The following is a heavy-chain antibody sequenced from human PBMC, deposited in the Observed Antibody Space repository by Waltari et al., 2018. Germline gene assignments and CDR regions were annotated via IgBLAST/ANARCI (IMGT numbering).Heavy chain of an antibody. CDR3: VLYSSEPLGDC. CDR2: INTDGTIT. D-gene: IGHD6-19*01. V-gene: IGHV3-74*01. CDR1: GFIFSAYR. Sequence: EVQLVESGGGIVQPGGSLRLSCSAPGFIFSAYRMHWVRQAPGKGLVSVSLINTDGTITGYADSVKGRFTISRDNAKKTLFLQMDSLTAEDTAIYYCVLYSSEPLGDCWGQGTLVTVSS. J-gene: IGHJ4*02.